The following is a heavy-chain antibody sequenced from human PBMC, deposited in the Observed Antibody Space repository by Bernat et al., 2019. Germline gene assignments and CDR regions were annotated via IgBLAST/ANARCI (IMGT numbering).Heavy chain of an antibody. D-gene: IGHD3-22*01. CDR1: GFSLSTSGMC. J-gene: IGHJ4*02. CDR2: IDWDDDK. Sequence: QVTLRESGPALVKPRQTLTLTCTFSGFSLSTSGMCVSWIRQPPGKALEWLARIDWDDDKYYSTSLKTRLTISKDTSKNQVVLTMTNMDPVDTATYYCARGEYDSSGYYSGYFDYWGQGTLVTVSS. CDR3: ARGEYDSSGYYSGYFDY. V-gene: IGHV2-70*15.